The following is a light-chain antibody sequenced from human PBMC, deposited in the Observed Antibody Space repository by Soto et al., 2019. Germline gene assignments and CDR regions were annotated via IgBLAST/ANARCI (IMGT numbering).Light chain of an antibody. CDR3: QQSNSFPRT. CDR2: AAS. CDR1: QAVSTW. Sequence: DIHMTQSPSFVSASLGDRVTITFRASQAVSTWLAWYQQKPGDAPKLLIYAASTLQSGVPSRFSGSGSGTDFTLTIRSLQPEDFATYYCQQSNSFPRTFGGGTKVDI. V-gene: IGKV1-12*01. J-gene: IGKJ4*01.